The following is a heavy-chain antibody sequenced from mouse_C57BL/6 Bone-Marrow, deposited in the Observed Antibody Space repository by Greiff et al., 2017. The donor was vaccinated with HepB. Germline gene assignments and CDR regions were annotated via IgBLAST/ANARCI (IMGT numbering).Heavy chain of an antibody. J-gene: IGHJ1*03. CDR3: ARYDYYGSSLYFDV. Sequence: EVQLQQSGPELVKPGASVKIPCKASGYTFTDYNMDWVKQSHGKSLEWIGDINPNNGGTIYNQKFKGKATLTVDKSSSTAYMELRSLTSEDTAVYYCARYDYYGSSLYFDVWGTGTTVTVSS. CDR2: INPNNGGT. D-gene: IGHD1-1*01. CDR1: GYTFTDYN. V-gene: IGHV1-18*01.